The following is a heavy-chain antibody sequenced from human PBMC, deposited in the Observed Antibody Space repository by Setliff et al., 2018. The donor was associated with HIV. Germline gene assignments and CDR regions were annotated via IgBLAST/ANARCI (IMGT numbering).Heavy chain of an antibody. CDR3: STRSGSYWVGYYFDY. Sequence: GGSLRLSCAASGFTFSNAWMSWVRQAPGKGLEWVGRIKSKSDDGTTDYAAPVKCRFTVSRDVSKNTLYLLMNSLKTEDTAVYYCSTRSGSYWVGYYFDYWGQGTLVTVSS. CDR1: GFTFSNAW. D-gene: IGHD1-26*01. CDR2: IKSKSDDGTT. V-gene: IGHV3-15*01. J-gene: IGHJ4*02.